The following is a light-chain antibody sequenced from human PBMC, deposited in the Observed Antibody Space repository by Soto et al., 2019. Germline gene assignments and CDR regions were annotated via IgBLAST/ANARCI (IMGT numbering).Light chain of an antibody. CDR3: DQRSNWPLA. Sequence: TLSLSPGERATLSCRASQSVSSYLAWYQQKPGQAPRLLIYEASHRTTGIPARFSGSGSGTDFTLTISSLEPEDFAVYYCDQRSNWPLAFGGGTKVDIK. CDR2: EAS. V-gene: IGKV3-11*01. J-gene: IGKJ4*01. CDR1: QSVSSY.